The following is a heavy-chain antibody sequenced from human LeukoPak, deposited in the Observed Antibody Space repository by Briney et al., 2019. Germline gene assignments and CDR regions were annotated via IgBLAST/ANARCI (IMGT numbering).Heavy chain of an antibody. CDR2: ITPIFGTA. CDR3: ARGSGSYLRSWYFDY. Sequence: SVKVSCKASGGTFSSYAISWVRQAPGQGLEWMGGITPIFGTANYAQKFQGRVTITADESTSTAYMELSSLRSEDTAVYYCARGSGSYLRSWYFDYWGQGTLVTVSS. V-gene: IGHV1-69*01. CDR1: GGTFSSYA. D-gene: IGHD1-26*01. J-gene: IGHJ4*02.